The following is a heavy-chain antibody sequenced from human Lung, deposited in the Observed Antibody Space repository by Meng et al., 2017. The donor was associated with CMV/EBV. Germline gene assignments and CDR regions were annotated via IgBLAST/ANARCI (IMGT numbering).Heavy chain of an antibody. CDR1: GYTFTSYA. J-gene: IGHJ4*02. Sequence: VELVKFRFELKNPGASVKVSCKAYGYTFTSYAMNGVRQAPGQGLEWMGWINTNTGNPTYAQGFTGRFVFSLDTSVSTAYLQISSLKAADTAVYYCARLYCSGGSCYTIDYWGQGTLVTVSS. D-gene: IGHD2-15*01. V-gene: IGHV7-4-1*02. CDR2: INTNTGNP. CDR3: ARLYCSGGSCYTIDY.